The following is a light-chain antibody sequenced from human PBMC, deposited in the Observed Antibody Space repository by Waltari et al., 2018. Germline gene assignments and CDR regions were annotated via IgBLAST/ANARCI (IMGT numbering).Light chain of an antibody. J-gene: IGLJ1*01. V-gene: IGLV2-14*03. CDR1: SSDVGGYKS. Sequence: QSALTQAASVSGSPGQSITISCTGASSDVGGYKSVSWYQQHPGKAPKVVISDVTNRPSGVSNRFYGSESGNTASLTIAGLQAEDEADYYCSSYTNSGTYVFGTGTKVTVL. CDR3: SSYTNSGTYV. CDR2: DVT.